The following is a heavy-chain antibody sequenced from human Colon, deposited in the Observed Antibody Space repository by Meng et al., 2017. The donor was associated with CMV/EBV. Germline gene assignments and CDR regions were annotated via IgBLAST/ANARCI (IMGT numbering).Heavy chain of an antibody. Sequence: GESLKISCATSGFTFSNYGMSWVRQAPGKGLEWVSSVSGSGGSTYHADAVKGRFTVSKDNAEEMMYLQMNSLRAEDTGIYYCTRDRPREYCIGTNCYSNDYWGQGTLVTVSS. D-gene: IGHD2-21*02. CDR2: VSGSGGST. J-gene: IGHJ4*02. V-gene: IGHV3-23*01. CDR1: GFTFSNYG. CDR3: TRDRPREYCIGTNCYSNDY.